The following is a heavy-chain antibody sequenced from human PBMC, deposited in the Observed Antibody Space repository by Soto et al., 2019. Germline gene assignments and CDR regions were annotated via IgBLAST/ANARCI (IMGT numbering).Heavy chain of an antibody. D-gene: IGHD1-26*01. CDR2: IVVGSGNT. Sequence: QMQLVQSGPEVKKPGTSVKVTCKASGFTFTSSAVQWVRQARGQRLEWIGWIVVGSGNTNYAQKFQERVTITRDMSTSTAYMELSSLRSEDTAVYYCAAEYSGIHTPFDYWGQGTLVTVSS. V-gene: IGHV1-58*01. CDR1: GFTFTSSA. CDR3: AAEYSGIHTPFDY. J-gene: IGHJ4*02.